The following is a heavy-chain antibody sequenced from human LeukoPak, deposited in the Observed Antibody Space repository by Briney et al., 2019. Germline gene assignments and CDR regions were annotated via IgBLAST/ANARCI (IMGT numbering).Heavy chain of an antibody. CDR1: GGSISSYY. CDR3: ARRVITTDYFDY. V-gene: IGHV4-59*01. J-gene: IGHJ4*02. CDR2: IYYSGST. Sequence: PSETLSLTCTVSGGSISSYYWSWIRQPPGKGLEWIGYIYYSGSTNYNPSLKSRVTISVDTSKNQFSLQLSSVTAADTAVYYCARRVITTDYFDYWGQGTLVTVSS. D-gene: IGHD3-22*01.